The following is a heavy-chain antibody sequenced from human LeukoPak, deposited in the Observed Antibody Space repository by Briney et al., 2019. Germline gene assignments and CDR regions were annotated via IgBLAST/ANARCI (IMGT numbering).Heavy chain of an antibody. Sequence: PSETLSLTCTVSGGSISSYYWSWIRQPPGKGLEWIGYIYYSGSTDNNPSLKSRVTISVDTSKNQFSLKLSSVTAADTAVYYCARDAYYYDSSAYYLSVWGQGTLVTVSS. CDR3: ARDAYYYDSSAYYLSV. CDR2: IYYSGST. V-gene: IGHV4-59*01. J-gene: IGHJ4*02. D-gene: IGHD3-22*01. CDR1: GGSISSYY.